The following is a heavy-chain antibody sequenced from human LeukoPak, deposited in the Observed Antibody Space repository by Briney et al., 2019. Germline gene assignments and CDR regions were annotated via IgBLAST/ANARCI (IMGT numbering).Heavy chain of an antibody. CDR3: ARTLGYCSSTSCSYFDY. D-gene: IGHD2-2*01. V-gene: IGHV1-8*03. CDR2: MNPNSGNT. CDR1: GYTFTSYD. J-gene: IGHJ4*02. Sequence: ASVKVSCKASGYTFTSYDINWVRQATGQGLEWMGWMNPNSGNTGYAQKFQGRVTITRNTSISTAYMELSSLRSDDTAVYYCARTLGYCSSTSCSYFDYWGQGTLVTVSS.